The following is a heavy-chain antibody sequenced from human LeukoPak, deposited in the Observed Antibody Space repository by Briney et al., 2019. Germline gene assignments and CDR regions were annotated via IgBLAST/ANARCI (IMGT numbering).Heavy chain of an antibody. D-gene: IGHD1-7*01. V-gene: IGHV1-46*01. J-gene: IGHJ4*02. Sequence: ASVKVSCKASGYTFPNYHMHWVRQAPGQGLEWMGIIIPGAGSTSYAQMFQGRVTMTRDTSTGTVYMELSSLRSEDTAVYYCATVREGTSRDFDYWGQGTLVTVSS. CDR2: IIPGAGST. CDR3: ATVREGTSRDFDY. CDR1: GYTFPNYH.